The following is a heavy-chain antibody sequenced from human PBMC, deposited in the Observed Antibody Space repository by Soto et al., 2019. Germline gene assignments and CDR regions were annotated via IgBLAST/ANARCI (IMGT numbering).Heavy chain of an antibody. J-gene: IGHJ6*02. CDR2: IWYDGSNK. CDR1: GFTFSSYG. Sequence: QVQLVESGGGVVQPGRSLRLSCAASGFTFSSYGMHWVRQAPGKGLEWVAVIWYDGSNKYYADSVKGRFTISRDNSKNTLDLQMNSLRAEDTAVYYWARWDQQLGYYYGMDVWGQGTTVTVSS. V-gene: IGHV3-33*01. D-gene: IGHD6-13*01. CDR3: ARWDQQLGYYYGMDV.